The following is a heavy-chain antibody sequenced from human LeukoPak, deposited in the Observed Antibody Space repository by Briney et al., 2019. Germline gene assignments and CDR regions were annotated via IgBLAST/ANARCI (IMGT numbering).Heavy chain of an antibody. CDR2: ISYDGSNK. Sequence: GGSLRLSCAASGFTFSSYAMHWVRQAPGKGLEWVAVISYDGSNKYYADSVKGRFTISRDNAKNSLYLQMNSLRAEDTAVYYCARVSYSSSSFWGQGTLVTVSS. CDR3: ARVSYSSSSF. CDR1: GFTFSSYA. D-gene: IGHD6-6*01. V-gene: IGHV3-30*04. J-gene: IGHJ4*02.